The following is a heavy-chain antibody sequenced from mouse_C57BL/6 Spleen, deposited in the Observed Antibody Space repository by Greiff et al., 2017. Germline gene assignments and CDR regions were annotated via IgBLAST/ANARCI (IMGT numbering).Heavy chain of an antibody. CDR1: GYTFTDSE. Sequence: QVQLQQSGAELVRPGASVTLSCKASGYTFTDSEMHWVQQTPVHGLEWIGAIDPETGGTAYNQKFKGKAILTSDKSSSTAYMELRSLTSEDSAVYYCTTSNWDLYYFDDWGQGTTLTVSS. J-gene: IGHJ2*01. D-gene: IGHD4-1*01. CDR3: TTSNWDLYYFDD. V-gene: IGHV1-15*01. CDR2: IDPETGGT.